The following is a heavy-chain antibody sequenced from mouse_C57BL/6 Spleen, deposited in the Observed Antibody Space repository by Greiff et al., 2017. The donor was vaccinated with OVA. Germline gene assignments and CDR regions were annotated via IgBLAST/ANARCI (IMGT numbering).Heavy chain of an antibody. CDR1: GFNIKDDY. J-gene: IGHJ2*01. CDR2: IDPENGDT. CDR3: TTRSDYGDY. D-gene: IGHD1-1*02. V-gene: IGHV14-4*01. Sequence: EVQLQQSGAELVRPGASVKLSCTASGFNIKDDYMHWVKQRPEQGLEWIGWIDPENGDTEYASKFQGKATITADTSSNTAYLQLSSLTSEDTAVYYCTTRSDYGDYWGQGTTLTVSS.